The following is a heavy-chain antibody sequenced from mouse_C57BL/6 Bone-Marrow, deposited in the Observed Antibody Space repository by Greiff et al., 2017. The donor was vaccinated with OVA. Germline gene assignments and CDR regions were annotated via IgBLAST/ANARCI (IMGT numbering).Heavy chain of an antibody. CDR1: GFSFNTYA. Sequence: EVKLVESGGGLVQPKGSLKLSCAASGFSFNTYAMNWVRQAPGKGLEWVARIRSKSNNYATYYADSVKDRFTISRDDSESMLYLQMNNLKTEDTAMYYCVRQRYSNPFFDYWGQGTTLTVSS. J-gene: IGHJ2*01. D-gene: IGHD2-5*01. CDR2: IRSKSNNYAT. V-gene: IGHV10-1*01. CDR3: VRQRYSNPFFDY.